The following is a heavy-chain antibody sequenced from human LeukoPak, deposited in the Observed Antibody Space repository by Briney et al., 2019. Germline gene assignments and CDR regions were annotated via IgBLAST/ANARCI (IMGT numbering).Heavy chain of an antibody. Sequence: ASVKVSCKSSGYTFTGYYIHWVRQAPGQGLEWMGWINPNSGDTKYAQKFQGRVTVTRDKSISTAYMELSRLTSDDTAVYYCARGYDGGGYYLPDHWGQGTLVTVSS. CDR2: INPNSGDT. J-gene: IGHJ4*02. CDR3: ARGYDGGGYYLPDH. CDR1: GYTFTGYY. D-gene: IGHD3-22*01. V-gene: IGHV1-2*02.